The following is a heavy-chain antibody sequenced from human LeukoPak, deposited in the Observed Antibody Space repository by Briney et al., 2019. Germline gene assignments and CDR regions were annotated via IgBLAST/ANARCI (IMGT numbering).Heavy chain of an antibody. D-gene: IGHD5-12*01. CDR3: ARDVSVATYYFDY. Sequence: ASVKVSCKASGYTFTNFAMNWVRQAPGQRLEWMGWINAGDGNIKYSQDFQGRVTITRDTSASTAYMDLSSLRSEDVAVYYCARDVSVATYYFDYWGQGTLVTVSS. J-gene: IGHJ4*02. CDR1: GYTFTNFA. CDR2: INAGDGNI. V-gene: IGHV1-3*03.